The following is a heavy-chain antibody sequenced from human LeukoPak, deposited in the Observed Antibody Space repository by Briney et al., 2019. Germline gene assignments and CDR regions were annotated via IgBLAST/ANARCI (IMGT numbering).Heavy chain of an antibody. V-gene: IGHV5-51*01. CDR2: IYPADSDS. Sequence: RGESLKISCKGSGYTFTTQWIGWVRQMPGKGLEWMGIIYPADSDSRDSPSFQGQVTISADKSISTAYLQWSSLKASDTAMYYCARRYGGYFDYWGQGTLVTVSS. J-gene: IGHJ4*02. CDR3: ARRYGGYFDY. D-gene: IGHD3-10*01. CDR1: GYTFTTQW.